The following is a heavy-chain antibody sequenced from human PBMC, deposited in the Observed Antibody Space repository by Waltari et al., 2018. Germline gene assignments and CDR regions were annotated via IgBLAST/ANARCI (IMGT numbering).Heavy chain of an antibody. D-gene: IGHD3-3*01. CDR1: GYSFTTYL. CDR2: ITAANGYT. J-gene: IGHJ3*01. V-gene: IGHV1-3*03. CDR3: AKGFTIFGVVTRPDAFDV. Sequence: QVQLVQSGAEVKRPGASVKVSCKASGYSFTTYLIHLVRQAPGRRLEWMGWITAANGYTKYSQEFQDRVTITRDTSANTAYMELNSLRSEDMAVYYCAKGFTIFGVVTRPDAFDVWGQGTMVTVS.